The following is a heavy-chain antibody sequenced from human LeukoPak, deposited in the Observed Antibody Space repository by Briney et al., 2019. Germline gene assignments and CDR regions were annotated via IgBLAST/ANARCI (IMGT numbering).Heavy chain of an antibody. CDR2: SSSSSSYI. CDR1: GFTFSSYS. J-gene: IGHJ4*02. CDR3: AKDAPYYDFWSGYSFDY. V-gene: IGHV3-21*04. Sequence: PGGSLRPSCAASGFTFSSYSMNWVRQAPGKGLEWVSSSSSSSSYIYYADSVKGRFTISRDNSKNTLYLQMNSLRAEDTAVYYCAKDAPYYDFWSGYSFDYWGQGTLVTVSS. D-gene: IGHD3-3*01.